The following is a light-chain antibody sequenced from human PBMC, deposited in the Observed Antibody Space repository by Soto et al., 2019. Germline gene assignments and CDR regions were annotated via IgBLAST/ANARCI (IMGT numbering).Light chain of an antibody. CDR2: SDD. Sequence: QSVLTQPPSASGTPGQRVTISCSGSNSNIGRNPVSWYQQVPGTAPKSLIYSDDQRPSAVTDRISGSRSGTSASLAISGLQSGDDAEYYCAAWDDTLRARVFGGGTKLTVL. CDR3: AAWDDTLRARV. CDR1: NSNIGRNP. J-gene: IGLJ2*01. V-gene: IGLV1-44*01.